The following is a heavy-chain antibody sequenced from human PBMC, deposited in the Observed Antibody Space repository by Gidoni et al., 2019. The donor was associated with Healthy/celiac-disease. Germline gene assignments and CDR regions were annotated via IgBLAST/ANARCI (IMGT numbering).Heavy chain of an antibody. CDR2: ISGSGGST. Sequence: EVQLLESGGGLVQPGGSLRLSCAASGFTFSSYAMSWVRQAPGKGLEWVSVISGSGGSTYYADSVKGRFTISRDNSKNTLYLQMNSLRAEDTAVYYCAKVSFPYSSSWPIDYWGQGTLVTVSS. CDR1: GFTFSSYA. D-gene: IGHD6-13*01. J-gene: IGHJ4*02. V-gene: IGHV3-23*01. CDR3: AKVSFPYSSSWPIDY.